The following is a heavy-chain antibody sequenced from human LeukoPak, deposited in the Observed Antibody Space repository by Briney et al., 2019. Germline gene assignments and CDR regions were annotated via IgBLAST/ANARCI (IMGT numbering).Heavy chain of an antibody. CDR3: ARDRYGSYYYFDY. CDR1: GGSISSSSYY. J-gene: IGHJ4*02. V-gene: IGHV4-39*07. CDR2: IYYSGST. Sequence: SETLSLTCTVSGGSISSSSYYWGWIRRPPGKGLEWIGTIYYSGSTYYNPSLKSRVTISVDTSKNQFSLKLSSVTAADTAVYYCARDRYGSYYYFDYWGQGTLVTVSS. D-gene: IGHD1-26*01.